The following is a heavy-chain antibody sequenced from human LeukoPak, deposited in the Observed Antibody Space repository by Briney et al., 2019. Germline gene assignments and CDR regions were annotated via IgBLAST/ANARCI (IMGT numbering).Heavy chain of an antibody. Sequence: SETLSLTCTVSGGSISSYYWSWIRQPPGKGLEWIGYIYYSGSTNYNPSLKSRVTISVDTSKNQFSLKLSSVTAADTAVYYCARGCSTSCWVDYWGQGTLVTVSS. D-gene: IGHD2-2*01. CDR3: ARGCSTSCWVDY. CDR2: IYYSGST. CDR1: GGSISSYY. J-gene: IGHJ4*02. V-gene: IGHV4-59*01.